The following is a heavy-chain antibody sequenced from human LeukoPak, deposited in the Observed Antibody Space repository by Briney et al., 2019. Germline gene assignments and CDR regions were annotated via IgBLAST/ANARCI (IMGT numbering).Heavy chain of an antibody. CDR3: TRAMALTTPFDP. J-gene: IGHJ5*02. V-gene: IGHV3-74*01. CDR1: GLTFSTYW. Sequence: GSLRLSCAASGLTFSTYWMHWVRQAPGKGLVWVSRINSDGGSTNYADPVKGRFTISRDNAKNTLYLQMNSLRAEDTAVYYCTRAMALTTPFDPWGQGTLVTVSS. CDR2: INSDGGST. D-gene: IGHD4/OR15-4a*01.